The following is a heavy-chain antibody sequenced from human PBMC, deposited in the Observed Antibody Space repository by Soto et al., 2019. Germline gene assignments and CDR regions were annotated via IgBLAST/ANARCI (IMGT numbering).Heavy chain of an antibody. CDR3: ARQGYDILTGYTFAFDI. V-gene: IGHV4-59*08. Sequence: SETLSVTCTVSGGSISSYYWSWSRQPPGKGLEWIGYIYYSGSTNYNPSLKSRVTISVDTSKNQFSLKLSSVTAADTAVYYCARQGYDILTGYTFAFDIWGQGTMVT. CDR2: IYYSGST. J-gene: IGHJ3*02. CDR1: GGSISSYY. D-gene: IGHD3-9*01.